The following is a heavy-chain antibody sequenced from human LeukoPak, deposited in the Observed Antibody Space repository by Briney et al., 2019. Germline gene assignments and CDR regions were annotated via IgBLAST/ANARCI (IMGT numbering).Heavy chain of an antibody. CDR3: ARVPSSFGSSSWYFDL. Sequence: PSETLSLTCTVSGGSISGYYWSGIRQSPGKGLEWMGYIYYGGSTNHNPSLKSRVTISVDTKNQFSLKLSSVTAADTAVYYCARVPSSFGSSSWYFDLWGRGTLVTVSS. CDR2: IYYGGST. V-gene: IGHV4-59*01. D-gene: IGHD3-10*01. J-gene: IGHJ2*01. CDR1: GGSISGYY.